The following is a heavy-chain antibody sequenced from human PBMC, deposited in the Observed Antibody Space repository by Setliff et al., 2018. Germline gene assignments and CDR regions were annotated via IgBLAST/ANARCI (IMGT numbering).Heavy chain of an antibody. Sequence: PSETLSLTCTVSGGSISSDDNYWSWIRLPPGKGLEWIGYIHNSGTAYYNPSLRSRLTISVDTSKNQFSLKLNSVTAADTAVYYCRFWSGYLKNDFWGQG. D-gene: IGHD3-3*01. V-gene: IGHV4-30-4*08. J-gene: IGHJ4*02. CDR1: GGSISSDDNY. CDR2: IHNSGTA. CDR3: RFWSGYLKNDF.